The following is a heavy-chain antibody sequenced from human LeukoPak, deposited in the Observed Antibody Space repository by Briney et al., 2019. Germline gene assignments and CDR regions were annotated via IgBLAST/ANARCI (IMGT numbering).Heavy chain of an antibody. CDR3: ARDPGDYYGSGSSDAFDI. CDR1: GFTFSGYG. Sequence: PGRSLRLSCAASGFTFSGYGMHWVRQAPGKGLEWVAVIWYDGSNKYYADSVKGRFTISRDNSKNTLYLQMNSLRAEDTAVYYCARDPGDYYGSGSSDAFDIWGQGTMVTVSS. CDR2: IWYDGSNK. D-gene: IGHD3-10*01. J-gene: IGHJ3*02. V-gene: IGHV3-33*01.